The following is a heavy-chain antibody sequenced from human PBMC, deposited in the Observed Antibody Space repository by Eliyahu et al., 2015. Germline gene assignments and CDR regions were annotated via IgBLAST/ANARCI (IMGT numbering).Heavy chain of an antibody. V-gene: IGHV3-7*01. CDR1: GFTFSNYW. CDR3: ARVPLLGNGMDV. CDR2: IKQDGSEK. Sequence: EVQLVESGGGLVQPGGSLRLSCAVSGFTFSNYWMSWVRQAPGKGLEWVANIKQDGSEKYYVDSVKGRFTISRDNAKSSLYLQMNTLRAEDTAVYYCARVPLLGNGMDVWGQGTTVSVSS. D-gene: IGHD3-3*02. J-gene: IGHJ6*02.